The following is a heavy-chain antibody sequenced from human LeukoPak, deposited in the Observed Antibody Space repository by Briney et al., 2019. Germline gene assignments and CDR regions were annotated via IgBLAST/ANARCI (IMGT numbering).Heavy chain of an antibody. V-gene: IGHV1-69*13. D-gene: IGHD3-16*01. CDR1: GGTFSSYA. J-gene: IGHJ3*01. Sequence: SVKVSCKASGGTFSSYAISWVRQAPGQGLEWMGGIIPIFGTANYAQKFQGRVTITADESTSTAYMELSSLRSEDTAVYYCIRDLGLSHAYGAFDVWGQGTLVTVSS. CDR2: IIPIFGTA. CDR3: IRDLGLSHAYGAFDV.